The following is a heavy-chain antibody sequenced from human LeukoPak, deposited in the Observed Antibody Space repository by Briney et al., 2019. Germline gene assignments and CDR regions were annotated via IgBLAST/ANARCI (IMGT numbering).Heavy chain of an antibody. Sequence: GASVKVSCKASGYTFTSYYMHWVRQAPGQGLEWMGGIIPIFGTANYAQKFQGRVTITADESTSTAYMELSSLRSEDTAVYYCARESGLLGEYIFDYWGQGTLVTVSS. CDR1: GYTFTSYY. CDR3: ARESGLLGEYIFDY. D-gene: IGHD2-15*01. J-gene: IGHJ4*02. CDR2: IIPIFGTA. V-gene: IGHV1-69*13.